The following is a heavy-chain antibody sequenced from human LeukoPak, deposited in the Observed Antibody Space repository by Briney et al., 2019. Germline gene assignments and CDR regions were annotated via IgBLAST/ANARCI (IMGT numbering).Heavy chain of an antibody. Sequence: PGGSLRLSCAASGFTVNSNYMSWVRQVPGKGLEWVSIIYAGGSTYYADSVKGRFTISRDNSKNTLHLQMNSLRAEDTGVYYCARDLSHGFYIWGQGTMVTVSS. J-gene: IGHJ3*02. CDR1: GFTVNSNY. CDR3: ARDLSHGFYI. CDR2: IYAGGST. V-gene: IGHV3-66*01.